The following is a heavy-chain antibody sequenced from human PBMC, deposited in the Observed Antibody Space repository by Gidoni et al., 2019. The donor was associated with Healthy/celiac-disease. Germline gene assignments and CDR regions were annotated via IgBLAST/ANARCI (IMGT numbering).Heavy chain of an antibody. CDR3: ARRDGYEWAFDI. Sequence: QVQLQESGPGLVKPSETLSLTCTVSGGSISSYYWSWIRQPPGKGLEWIGYIYYSGSTNYNPSVKSRVTISVDTSKNQFSLKLSSGTAAETAVYYCARRDGYEWAFDIWGQGTMVTVSS. D-gene: IGHD5-12*01. CDR2: IYYSGST. J-gene: IGHJ3*02. CDR1: GGSISSYY. V-gene: IGHV4-59*01.